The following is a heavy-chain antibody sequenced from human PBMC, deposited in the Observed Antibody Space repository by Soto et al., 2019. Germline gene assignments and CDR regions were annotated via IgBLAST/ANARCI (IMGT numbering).Heavy chain of an antibody. CDR1: GYTFTSYG. V-gene: IGHV1-18*01. CDR3: ARDRVLLWFGELLAPVTDAFDI. J-gene: IGHJ3*02. D-gene: IGHD3-10*01. Sequence: QVQLVQSGAEVKKPGASVKVSCKASGYTFTSYGISWVRQAPGQGLEWMGWISAYNGNTNYAQKLQGRVTMTTDTSTSTAYMELRSLRSDDTAVYYCARDRVLLWFGELLAPVTDAFDIWGQGTMVTVSS. CDR2: ISAYNGNT.